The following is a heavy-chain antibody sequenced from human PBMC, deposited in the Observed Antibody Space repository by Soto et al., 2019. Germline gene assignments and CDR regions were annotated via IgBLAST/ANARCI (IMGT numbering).Heavy chain of an antibody. CDR1: GGSISSSSYY. CDR2: IYYSGST. D-gene: IGHD2-15*01. Sequence: QLQLQESGPGLVKPSETLSLTCTVSGGSISSSSYYWGWIRQPPGKGLEWIGSIYYSGSTYYNPSLKSRVTISVDTSKHQFSLKLSSVTAADTAVYYCARHERYCSGSSCYPTHFDYWGQGTLVTVSS. J-gene: IGHJ4*02. V-gene: IGHV4-39*01. CDR3: ARHERYCSGSSCYPTHFDY.